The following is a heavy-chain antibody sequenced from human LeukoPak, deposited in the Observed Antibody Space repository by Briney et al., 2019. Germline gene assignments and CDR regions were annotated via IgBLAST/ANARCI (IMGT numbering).Heavy chain of an antibody. CDR1: GGSISSGGYY. D-gene: IGHD1-7*01. CDR3: ARSASGTYYYYGMDV. J-gene: IGHJ6*02. V-gene: IGHV4-31*03. CDR2: IYYSGST. Sequence: PSETLSLTCTVSGGSISSGGYYWSWIRQHPGKGLEWIGYIYYSGSTHYNPSLKSRVTISVDTSKNQFSLKLSSVTAADTAVYYCARSASGTYYYYGMDVWGQGTTVTVSS.